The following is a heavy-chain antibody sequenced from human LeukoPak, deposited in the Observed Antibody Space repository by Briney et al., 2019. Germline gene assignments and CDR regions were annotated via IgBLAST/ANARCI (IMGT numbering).Heavy chain of an antibody. J-gene: IGHJ4*02. Sequence: ASVKVSCTTSGYTFSGYYMHWVRQAPGQGLEWMGWINPNSSVTHYAQRFQGRVTMTRDTSISAAYMELSWLTSDDTAVYYCARERGGNSPFDSWGQGTLVTVSS. CDR1: GYTFSGYY. D-gene: IGHD4-23*01. V-gene: IGHV1-2*02. CDR3: ARERGGNSPFDS. CDR2: INPNSSVT.